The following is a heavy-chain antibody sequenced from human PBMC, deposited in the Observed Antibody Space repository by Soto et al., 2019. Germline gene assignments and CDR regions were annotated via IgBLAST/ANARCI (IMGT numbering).Heavy chain of an antibody. V-gene: IGHV4-30-4*01. J-gene: IGHJ4*02. Sequence: SETLSLTCTVSGGSLSSGGYYWSWIRQPPGKGLEWIGYIYYSGSTYYNPSLKSRIIISVDTSKNQFSLRLNSVTAADTAVYYCARAVDILTGAGPVHIDNSGQAALVSVSS. CDR2: IYYSGST. D-gene: IGHD3-9*01. CDR3: ARAVDILTGAGPVHIDN. CDR1: GGSLSSGGYY.